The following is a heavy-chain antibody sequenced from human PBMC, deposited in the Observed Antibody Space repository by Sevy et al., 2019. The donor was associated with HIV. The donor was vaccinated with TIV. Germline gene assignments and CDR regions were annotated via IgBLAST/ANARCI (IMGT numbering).Heavy chain of an antibody. CDR3: AREGYYDFWSGYYLYYYYYGMDV. V-gene: IGHV4-61*01. CDR1: DGSVSSGSYY. D-gene: IGHD3-3*01. CDR2: IYYSGST. J-gene: IGHJ6*02. Sequence: SETLSLTCTVSDGSVSSGSYYWSWIRQPPGKGLEWIGYIYYSGSTNYNPSLKSRVTISVDTSKNQFSLKLSSVTAADTAVYYCAREGYYDFWSGYYLYYYYYGMDVWGQGTTVTVSS.